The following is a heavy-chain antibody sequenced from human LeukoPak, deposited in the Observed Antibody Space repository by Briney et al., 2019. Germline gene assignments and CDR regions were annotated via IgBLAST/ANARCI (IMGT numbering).Heavy chain of an antibody. CDR1: GGTFSSYA. CDR3: ARLAPGAAFDI. D-gene: IGHD3-10*01. Sequence: GASVKVSCKASGGTFSSYAISWVRQAPGQGLEWMGRIIPILGIANYAQKFQGRVTTTADKSTSTAYMELSSLRSEDTAVYYCARLAPGAAFDIWGQGTMVTVSA. V-gene: IGHV1-69*04. J-gene: IGHJ3*02. CDR2: IIPILGIA.